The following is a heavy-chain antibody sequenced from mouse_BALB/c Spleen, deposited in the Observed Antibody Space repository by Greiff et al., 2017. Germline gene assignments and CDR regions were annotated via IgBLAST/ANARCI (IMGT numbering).Heavy chain of an antibody. J-gene: IGHJ2*01. CDR1: GFSLTSYG. CDR2: IWAGGST. V-gene: IGHV2-9*02. CDR3: ARDESRSQGYFDY. Sequence: QVQLQQSGPGLVAPSQSLSITCTVSGFSLTSYGVHWVRQPPGKGLEWLGVIWAGGSTNYNSALMSRLSISKDNSKSQVFLKMNSLQTDDTAMYYCARDESRSQGYFDYWGQGTTLTVSS.